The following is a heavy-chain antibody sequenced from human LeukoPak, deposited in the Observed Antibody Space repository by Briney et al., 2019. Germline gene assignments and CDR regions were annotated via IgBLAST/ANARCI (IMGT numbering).Heavy chain of an antibody. D-gene: IGHD3-3*01. V-gene: IGHV1-18*01. J-gene: IGHJ4*02. CDR1: ACTFTTYG. Sequence: ASLKVTCRASACTFTTYGISWVRQATGQTLEWMRWIIAYNGNANYAQRLQGSVTMTADTSTSTAYMELRRLRCDDTAAYYCARVRITTQGYWGQGTLVTVSS. CDR3: ARVRITTQGY. CDR2: IIAYNGNA.